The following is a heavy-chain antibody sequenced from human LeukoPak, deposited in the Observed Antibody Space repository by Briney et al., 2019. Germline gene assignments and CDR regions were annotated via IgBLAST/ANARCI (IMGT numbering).Heavy chain of an antibody. J-gene: IGHJ4*02. CDR2: IYPGDSDT. D-gene: IGHD2-2*01. V-gene: IGHV5-51*01. CDR3: ARRLYCSSTSCYYFDY. Sequence: GESLKISCKGSGYSFTSYWIGWVRQMPGKGLEWMGGIYPGDSDTRYSPSFQGQVTISADKSISSAYLQWSSLKASDTAMYYCARRLYCSSTSCYYFDYWGQGTLVTVSS. CDR1: GYSFTSYW.